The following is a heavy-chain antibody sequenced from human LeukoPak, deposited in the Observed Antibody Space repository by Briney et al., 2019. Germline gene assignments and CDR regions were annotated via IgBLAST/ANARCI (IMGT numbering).Heavy chain of an antibody. CDR3: AKHGLPLVVISAPLDY. D-gene: IGHD2-15*01. V-gene: IGHV1-8*01. J-gene: IGHJ4*02. Sequence: ASVKVSCKASGYTFTSYDINWVRQATGQGLEWMGWMNPNSGNTGYAQKFQGRVTMTRNTSISTAYMELSSLRSEDTAVYYCAKHGLPLVVISAPLDYWGQGTLVTVAS. CDR2: MNPNSGNT. CDR1: GYTFTSYD.